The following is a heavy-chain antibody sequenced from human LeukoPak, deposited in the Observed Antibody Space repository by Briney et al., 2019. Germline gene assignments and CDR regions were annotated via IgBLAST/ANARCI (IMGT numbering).Heavy chain of an antibody. Sequence: SQTLSLTCAISGDSVSGTSAGWNWIRQSPSRGLEWLGRIYYRSKWYNDYAPSVQSRITINPDTYKNQFSLQLNSVTHDDTAVYYCTRGGLVRGGLHWLDPWGQGTLVTVSS. J-gene: IGHJ5*02. V-gene: IGHV6-1*01. CDR2: IYYRSKWYN. D-gene: IGHD3-10*01. CDR1: GDSVSGTSAG. CDR3: TRGGLVRGGLHWLDP.